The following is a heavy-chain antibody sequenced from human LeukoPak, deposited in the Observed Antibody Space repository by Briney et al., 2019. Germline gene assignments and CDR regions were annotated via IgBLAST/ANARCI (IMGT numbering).Heavy chain of an antibody. CDR1: GYSFSTYW. D-gene: IGHD2-15*01. CDR3: ARLSDKYCTSGSCYIDY. Sequence: GESLKISCQDSGYSFSTYWIAWVRQMPGKGLEWMGIIYPGDSDTRYSPSFQGQVTISADKSISSAYLQWSSLKASDTATYYCARLSDKYCTSGSCYIDYWGQGTLVTVSS. V-gene: IGHV5-51*01. J-gene: IGHJ4*02. CDR2: IYPGDSDT.